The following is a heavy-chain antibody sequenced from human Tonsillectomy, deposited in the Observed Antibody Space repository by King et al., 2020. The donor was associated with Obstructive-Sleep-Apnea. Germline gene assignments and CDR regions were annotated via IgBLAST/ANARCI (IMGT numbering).Heavy chain of an antibody. D-gene: IGHD3-10*01. CDR3: AKDRRYYGSGSYYNGYYYYGMDV. CDR1: GFTFSSYG. V-gene: IGHV3-30*18. J-gene: IGHJ6*02. CDR2: ISYDGSNK. Sequence: VQLVESGGGVVQPGRSLRLSCAASGFTFSSYGMHWVRQAPGKGLEWVAVISYDGSNKYYADSVKGRFTISRDNSKNTLYLQMNSLRAEDTAVYYCAKDRRYYGSGSYYNGYYYYGMDVWGQGTTVTVSS.